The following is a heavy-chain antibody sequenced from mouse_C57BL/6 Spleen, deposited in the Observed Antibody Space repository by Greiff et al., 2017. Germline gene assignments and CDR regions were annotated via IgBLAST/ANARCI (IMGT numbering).Heavy chain of an antibody. CDR2: ISGGGGNT. CDR1: GFTFSSYT. J-gene: IGHJ3*01. Sequence: EVKLQESGGGLVKPGGSLKLSCAASGFTFSSYTMSWVRQTPEKRLEWVATISGGGGNTYYPDSVKGRFTISRDNAKNTLYLQMSRLRSEDTALYYCARQAMVTPSFAYWGQGTLVTVSA. CDR3: ARQAMVTPSFAY. V-gene: IGHV5-9*01. D-gene: IGHD2-2*01.